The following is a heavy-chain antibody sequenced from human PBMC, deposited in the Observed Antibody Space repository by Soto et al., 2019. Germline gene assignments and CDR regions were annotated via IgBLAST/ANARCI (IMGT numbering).Heavy chain of an antibody. V-gene: IGHV3-33*01. J-gene: IGHJ4*02. Sequence: QVRLVESGGGVVQPGTSLRLSCAASGFSFSRHGMHWVRQAPGKGLEWLAVIENTGRGTSYAESVKGRFTISRDNSKNTLFLQMNSLRVEDTAVYYCARDDDYDDNGFDHWGQGTLVTVSS. CDR2: IENTGRGT. D-gene: IGHD4-17*01. CDR1: GFSFSRHG. CDR3: ARDDDYDDNGFDH.